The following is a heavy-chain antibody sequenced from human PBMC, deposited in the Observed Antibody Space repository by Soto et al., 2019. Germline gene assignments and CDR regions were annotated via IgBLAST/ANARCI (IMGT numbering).Heavy chain of an antibody. CDR2: IYYSGST. Sequence: QVELQESGPGLVKPSQTLSLTCTVSGGSISSGAYYWSWNRHHPGKGLEWIGYIYYSGSTYYNPSLKSRVTISVDTSKNQFSLKLSSVTAADTAVYYCAGDRVATESWFDPWGQGTLVTVSS. D-gene: IGHD3-3*01. CDR3: AGDRVATESWFDP. CDR1: GGSISSGAYY. J-gene: IGHJ5*02. V-gene: IGHV4-31*03.